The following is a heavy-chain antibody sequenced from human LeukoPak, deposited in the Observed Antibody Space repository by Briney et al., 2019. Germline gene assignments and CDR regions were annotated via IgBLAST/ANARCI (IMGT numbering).Heavy chain of an antibody. Sequence: QAGGSLRLSCAASGFTVSDHYMNWVRQAPGKGLEWVSVMYSGGNIYYADSVKGRFTISRDNSKNTLYLQMNSLRAEDTAVYYCLYSSGWFDAFDIWGQGTMVTVSS. CDR1: GFTVSDHY. CDR2: MYSGGNI. D-gene: IGHD6-19*01. V-gene: IGHV3-53*05. CDR3: LYSSGWFDAFDI. J-gene: IGHJ3*02.